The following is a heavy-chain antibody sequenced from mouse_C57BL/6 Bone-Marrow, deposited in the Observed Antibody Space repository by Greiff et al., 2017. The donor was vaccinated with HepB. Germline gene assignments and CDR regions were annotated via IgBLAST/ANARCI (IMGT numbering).Heavy chain of an antibody. CDR1: GFNIKDDY. J-gene: IGHJ3*01. CDR3: TPPTIVTTDAY. CDR2: IDPENGDT. V-gene: IGHV14-4*01. Sequence: VQLQQSGAELVRPGASVKLSCTASGFNIKDDYMHWVKQRPEQGLEWIGWIDPENGDTEYASKFQGKATITADTSSNTAYLQLSSLTSEDTAVYYCTPPTIVTTDAYWGQGTLFTVSA. D-gene: IGHD2-5*01.